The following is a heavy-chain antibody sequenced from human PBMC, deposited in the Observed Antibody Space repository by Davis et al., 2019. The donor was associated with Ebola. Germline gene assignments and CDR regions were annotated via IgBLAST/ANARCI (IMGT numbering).Heavy chain of an antibody. CDR1: GGSVSSGSYY. CDR3: ARGTYYGTGSH. CDR2: IYYSGST. J-gene: IGHJ4*02. V-gene: IGHV4-61*01. Sequence: MPSETLSLTCILSGGSVSSGSYYWSWIRQPPGKGLEWIGFIYYSGSTNYNPSLKSRVTISADTSKNQFSLRLRSVTAADTAVYYCARGTYYGTGSHWGQGTLVTVSS. D-gene: IGHD3-10*01.